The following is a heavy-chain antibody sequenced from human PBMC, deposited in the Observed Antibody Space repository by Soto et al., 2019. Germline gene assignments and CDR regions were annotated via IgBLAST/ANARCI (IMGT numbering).Heavy chain of an antibody. J-gene: IGHJ4*02. Sequence: PSETLSLTCAVSGGSISSGGYSWSWIRQPPGKGLEWIGYIYHSGSTYYNPSLKSRVTISVDRSKNQFSLKLSSVTAADTAVYYCARGRFCSGGSCYFDYWGKGTLVTVSS. CDR3: ARGRFCSGGSCYFDY. V-gene: IGHV4-30-2*01. CDR2: IYHSGST. D-gene: IGHD2-15*01. CDR1: GGSISSGGYS.